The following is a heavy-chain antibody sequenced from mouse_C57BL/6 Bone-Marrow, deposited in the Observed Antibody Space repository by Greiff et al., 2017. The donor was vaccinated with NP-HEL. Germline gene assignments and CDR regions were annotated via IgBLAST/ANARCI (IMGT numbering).Heavy chain of an antibody. CDR3: ARATYYDYDGAMDY. J-gene: IGHJ4*01. CDR1: GYTFTDYY. Sequence: EVQLQQSGPELVKPGASVKISCKASGYTFTDYYMNWVKQSHGKSLEWIGDINPSNGGTRYNQKFKGKATLTVDKSSSTASIERRSLTSEDSAVYYCARATYYDYDGAMDYWGQGTSVTVSS. CDR2: INPSNGGT. D-gene: IGHD2-4*01. V-gene: IGHV1-26*01.